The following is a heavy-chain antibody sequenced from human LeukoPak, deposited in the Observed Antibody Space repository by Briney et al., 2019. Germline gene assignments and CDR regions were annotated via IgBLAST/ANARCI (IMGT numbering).Heavy chain of an antibody. D-gene: IGHD3-3*01. CDR3: ARGYDFWSGYYPGAFDI. CDR2: ISSSSSYI. J-gene: IGHJ3*02. CDR1: GFTFSSYS. Sequence: GGSLRLSCAASGFTFSSYSMNWVRQAPGKGLEWVSSISSSSSYIYYADSVKGRFTISRDNAKNSLYLQMNSLRAEGTAVYYCARGYDFWSGYYPGAFDIWGQGTMVTVSS. V-gene: IGHV3-21*01.